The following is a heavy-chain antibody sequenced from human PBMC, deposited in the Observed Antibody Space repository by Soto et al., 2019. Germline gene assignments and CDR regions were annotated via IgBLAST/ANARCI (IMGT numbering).Heavy chain of an antibody. CDR1: GGSISSGDYY. CDR2: IYHSGST. CDR3: ARHNYGSGSIYFDY. V-gene: IGHV4-30-4*01. D-gene: IGHD3-10*01. J-gene: IGHJ4*02. Sequence: SETLSLTCTVSGGSISSGDYYWSWIRQPPGKGLEWIGYIYHSGSTYYNPSLKSRVTISVDTFKNQFSLKLNSMTAADTAVYYCARHNYGSGSIYFDYWGQGTLVTVSS.